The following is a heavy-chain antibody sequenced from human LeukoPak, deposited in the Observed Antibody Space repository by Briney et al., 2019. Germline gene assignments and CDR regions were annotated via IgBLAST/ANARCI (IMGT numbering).Heavy chain of an antibody. J-gene: IGHJ5*02. CDR1: GYSFTSYW. Sequence: ESLKISCKGSGYSFTSYWIGRGRQVPGKGLEWRGIINPGYSGTRYSPSFQGQITISAGKSISTAYLHWSSLKTSDTAMYYCARRLWYCSSTSCDPGAKYNWFDPWGEGTLVTVSS. V-gene: IGHV5-51*01. CDR2: INPGYSGT. D-gene: IGHD2-2*01. CDR3: ARRLWYCSSTSCDPGAKYNWFDP.